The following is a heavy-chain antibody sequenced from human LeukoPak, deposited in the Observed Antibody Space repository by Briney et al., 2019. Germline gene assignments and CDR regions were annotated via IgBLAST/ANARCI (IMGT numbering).Heavy chain of an antibody. CDR2: IYYRGKT. D-gene: IGHD2-21*01. J-gene: IGHJ4*02. CDR1: GGSISSSSYY. V-gene: IGHV4-39*02. Sequence: PSETLSLTCTVSGGSISSSSYYWGWIRQPPGKGLEWIGNIYYRGKTYYSPSLKSRVTISVDTSKNQFFLKLSSVTAADTAVYYCARDGGDYHFDFWGQGTVVTVSS. CDR3: ARDGGDYHFDF.